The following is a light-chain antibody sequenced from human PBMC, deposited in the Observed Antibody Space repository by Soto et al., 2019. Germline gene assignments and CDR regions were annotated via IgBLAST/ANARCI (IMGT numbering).Light chain of an antibody. CDR3: QQYNSLWT. V-gene: IGKV1-5*03. Sequence: DIQLTQSPSTLSASVGDRVTITCRASQSISSWLAWYQQKPGKAPTLLIYKASSLESGVPSRFSGSGSGTEFIITISSLQPDDFANYYYQQYNSLWTFGQGTEVYIE. J-gene: IGKJ1*01. CDR2: KAS. CDR1: QSISSW.